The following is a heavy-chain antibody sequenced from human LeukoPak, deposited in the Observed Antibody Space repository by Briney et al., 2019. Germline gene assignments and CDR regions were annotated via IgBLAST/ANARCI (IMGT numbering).Heavy chain of an antibody. V-gene: IGHV4-34*01. J-gene: IGHJ5*02. CDR2: INHSGST. CDR3: ARGPTYYYGSGSYNMVSDP. Sequence: SETLPLTCAVYGGSFSGYYWSWIRQPPGKGLEWIGEINHSGSTNYNPSLKSRVTISVDTSKNQFSLKLSSVTAADTAVYYCARGPTYYYGSGSYNMVSDPWGQGTLVTVSS. CDR1: GGSFSGYY. D-gene: IGHD3-10*01.